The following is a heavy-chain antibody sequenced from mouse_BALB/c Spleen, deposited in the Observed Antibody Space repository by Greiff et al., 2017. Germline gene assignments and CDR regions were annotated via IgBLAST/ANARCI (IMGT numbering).Heavy chain of an antibody. Sequence: KLVESGGGLVKPGGSLKLSCAASGFTFNSYAMSWVRQTPEKRLEWVASISSGGSTYYPDSVKGRFTISRDNARNILYLQMSSLRSEDTAMYYCARVYAMDYWGQGTSVTVSS. CDR2: ISSGGST. CDR3: ARVYAMDY. V-gene: IGHV5-6-5*01. CDR1: GFTFNSYA. J-gene: IGHJ4*01.